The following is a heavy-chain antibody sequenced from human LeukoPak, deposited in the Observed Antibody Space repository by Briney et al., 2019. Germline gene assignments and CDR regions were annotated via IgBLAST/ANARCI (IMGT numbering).Heavy chain of an antibody. Sequence: GGSLRLSCAASGFTFSSYWMHWVRQAPGKGLVWVSRINSDGSSTSYADSVKGRFTISRDNAKNTLYLQMNSLRAEDTAVYYCATQQLEGAFDIWGQGTMVTVSS. CDR3: ATQQLEGAFDI. D-gene: IGHD6-13*01. CDR2: INSDGSST. V-gene: IGHV3-74*01. J-gene: IGHJ3*02. CDR1: GFTFSSYW.